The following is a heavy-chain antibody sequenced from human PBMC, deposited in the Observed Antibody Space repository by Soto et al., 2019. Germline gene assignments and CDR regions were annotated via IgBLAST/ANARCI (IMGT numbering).Heavy chain of an antibody. D-gene: IGHD1-26*01. CDR3: TRKVGPIDDAFDF. V-gene: IGHV3-72*01. Sequence: EVQLVESGGGLVQPGGSLRLSCAASGFTFSDHYMDWVHQAPGKGLEWVGRSRNKANSYTTEYAASVKGRFTISRDDSRNSLYLQMNSLKTEDTAVYYCTRKVGPIDDAFDFWGQGTMVTVSS. J-gene: IGHJ3*01. CDR2: SRNKANSYTT. CDR1: GFTFSDHY.